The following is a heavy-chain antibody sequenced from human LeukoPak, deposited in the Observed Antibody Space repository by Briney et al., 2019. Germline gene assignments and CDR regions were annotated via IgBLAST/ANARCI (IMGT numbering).Heavy chain of an antibody. J-gene: IGHJ4*02. CDR3: AKDWYYYDSSGYYVPDY. CDR1: GFTFSSYG. Sequence: GSLRLSCAASGFTFSSYGMHWVRQAPGKGLEWVAVISYDGSNKYYADSVKGRFTISRDNSKNTLYLQMNSLRAEDTAVYYCAKDWYYYDSSGYYVPDYWGQGTLVTVSS. V-gene: IGHV3-30*18. CDR2: ISYDGSNK. D-gene: IGHD3-22*01.